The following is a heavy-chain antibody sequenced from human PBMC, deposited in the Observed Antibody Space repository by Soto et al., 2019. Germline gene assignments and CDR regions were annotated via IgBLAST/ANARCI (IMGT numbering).Heavy chain of an antibody. J-gene: IGHJ5*02. CDR2: IHDSGST. CDR1: GGSISSYY. D-gene: IGHD5-12*01. CDR3: ARGGVATRKWRWSDP. V-gene: IGHV4-59*01. Sequence: PSGTLSLTCTVSGGSISSYYWGWIRQPPGKGLEWIGYIHDSGSTNYNPSLRGRVTISVDTPKNQFSLKVNSMTAADTAIYYCARGGVATRKWRWSDPWGQGTLVTVAS.